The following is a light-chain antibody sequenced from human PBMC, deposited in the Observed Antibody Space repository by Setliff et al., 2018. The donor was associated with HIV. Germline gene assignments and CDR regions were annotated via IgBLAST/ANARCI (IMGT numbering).Light chain of an antibody. CDR1: SYNVGRDN. V-gene: IGLV1-47*01. J-gene: IGLJ1*01. Sequence: QSVLTQPLSASGTPGQRVTISCSGSSYNVGRDNVYWYQQVSGTAPKLLIYNDYLRPSGVPDRFSGSKSGTSASLAISGLRSEDEGDYYCAVWDDRLSAYVFGAGTKVTVL. CDR2: NDY. CDR3: AVWDDRLSAYV.